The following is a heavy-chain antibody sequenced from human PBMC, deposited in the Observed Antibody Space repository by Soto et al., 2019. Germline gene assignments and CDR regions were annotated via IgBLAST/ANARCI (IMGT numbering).Heavy chain of an antibody. V-gene: IGHV4-59*01. CDR3: ARVGATVPIFDY. Sequence: SETLSLTCTVSGGSISSYYWSWIRQPPGKGLEWIGYIYYSGSTNYNPSLKSRVTISVDTSKNQFSLKLSSVTAADTAVYYCARVGATVPIFDYRGQGTLVTVSS. D-gene: IGHD4-4*01. J-gene: IGHJ4*02. CDR2: IYYSGST. CDR1: GGSISSYY.